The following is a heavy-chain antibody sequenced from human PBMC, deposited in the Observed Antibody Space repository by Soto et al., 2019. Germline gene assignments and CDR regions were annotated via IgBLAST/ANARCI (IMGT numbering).Heavy chain of an antibody. J-gene: IGHJ6*02. V-gene: IGHV4-34*01. CDR1: GGSFSGYY. Sequence: SETLSLTCAVYGGSFSGYYWSWIRQPPGKGLEWIGEINHSGSTNYNPSLKSRVTISVDTSKNQFSLKLSSVTAADTAVYYCARGGFGFLYSGMDVWGQGTTVTVSS. CDR2: INHSGST. CDR3: ARGGFGFLYSGMDV. D-gene: IGHD3-10*01.